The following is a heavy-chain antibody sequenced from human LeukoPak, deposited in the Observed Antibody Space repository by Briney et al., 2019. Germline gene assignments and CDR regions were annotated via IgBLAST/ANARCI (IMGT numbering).Heavy chain of an antibody. CDR3: ATPRAGEAWIQLSS. V-gene: IGHV1-24*01. D-gene: IGHD5-18*01. CDR1: GYTLTELS. J-gene: IGHJ4*02. CDR2: FDPEDGET. Sequence: ASVKVSCKVSGYTLTELSMHWVRQAPGKGLEWMGGFDPEDGETIYAQKFQGRVTMTEDTSTDTAYMELSSLRSEDTAVYYCATPRAGEAWIQLSSWGQGTLVTVSS.